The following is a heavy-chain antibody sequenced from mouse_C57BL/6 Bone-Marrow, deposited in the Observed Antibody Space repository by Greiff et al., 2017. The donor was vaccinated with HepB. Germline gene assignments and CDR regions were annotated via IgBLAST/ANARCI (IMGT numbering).Heavy chain of an antibody. V-gene: IGHV5-2*01. J-gene: IGHJ1*03. CDR3: ASDYDDWYFDV. CDR1: EYEFPSHD. Sequence: VQLKESGGGLVQPGESLKLSCESNEYEFPSHDMSWVRKTPEKRLELVAAINSDGGSTYYPDSMERRFIISRDNTKKTLYLQMSSLRSEDTALYYCASDYDDWYFDVWGTGTTVTVSS. CDR2: INSDGGST. D-gene: IGHD2-4*01.